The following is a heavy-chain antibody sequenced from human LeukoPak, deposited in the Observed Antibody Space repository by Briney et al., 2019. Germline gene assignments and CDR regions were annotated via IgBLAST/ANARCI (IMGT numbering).Heavy chain of an antibody. CDR3: AKDGDVGYSSGWHQNDAFDI. J-gene: IGHJ3*02. D-gene: IGHD6-19*01. V-gene: IGHV1-3*03. CDR2: INAGNGNT. Sequence: ASVKVSCKASGYTFTSYAMHWVRQAPGQRLEWMGWINAGNGNTKYSQEFQGRVTITRDTSASTAYMELSRLRSEDTAVYYCAKDGDVGYSSGWHQNDAFDIWGQGTMVTVSS. CDR1: GYTFTSYA.